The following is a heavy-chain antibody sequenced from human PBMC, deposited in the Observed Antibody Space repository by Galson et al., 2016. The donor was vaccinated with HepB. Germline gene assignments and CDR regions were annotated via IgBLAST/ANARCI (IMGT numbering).Heavy chain of an antibody. V-gene: IGHV3-23*01. J-gene: IGHJ5*02. CDR1: GFTLSTCA. CDR2: SSGTGATT. Sequence: SLRLSCAASGFTLSTCAMSWVRQAPGKGLEWVSSSSGTGATTYYADSVKGRFTISRDNLRNTLYLQLDSLRAEDTAVYYCAKGALQGGYYGFDVWGQGTLVTVSS. D-gene: IGHD4-17*01. CDR3: AKGALQGGYYGFDV.